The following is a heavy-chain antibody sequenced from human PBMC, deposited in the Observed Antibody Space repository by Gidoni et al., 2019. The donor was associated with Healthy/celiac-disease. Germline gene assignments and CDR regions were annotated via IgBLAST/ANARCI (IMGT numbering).Heavy chain of an antibody. J-gene: IGHJ6*02. CDR3: ARSVRDSNYVAYYYGMDV. D-gene: IGHD4-4*01. CDR1: GYTFTSYD. Sequence: QVQLVQSGAEVKKPGASVKVSCKASGYTFTSYDINWVRKDTGQGLEWMGWMYPNRSNTGYAQKFQGRVTMTRNTSISTAYMELSSLRSEDTAVYYCARSVRDSNYVAYYYGMDVWGQGTTVTVSS. V-gene: IGHV1-8*01. CDR2: MYPNRSNT.